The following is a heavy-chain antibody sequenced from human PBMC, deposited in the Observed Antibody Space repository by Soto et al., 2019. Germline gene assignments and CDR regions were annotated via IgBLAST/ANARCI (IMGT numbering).Heavy chain of an antibody. Sequence: GGSVRLSCTASGFPFGSFLMSWFRQAPGKGMEWVGFIRSQPYGGTAEYAASVRGRFTISRDDSKGIAYLQMNSLQTEDSGVYYCIGSFPFWGQGTLVTVSS. CDR1: GFPFGSFL. J-gene: IGHJ4*02. CDR3: IGSFPF. CDR2: IRSQPYGGTA. V-gene: IGHV3-49*03. D-gene: IGHD3-10*01.